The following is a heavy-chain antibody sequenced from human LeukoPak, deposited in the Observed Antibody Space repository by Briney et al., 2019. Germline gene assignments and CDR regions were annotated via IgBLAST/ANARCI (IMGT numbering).Heavy chain of an antibody. D-gene: IGHD3-9*01. V-gene: IGHV5-51*01. Sequence: GGSLKISCEGSGSIFASYWIGWVRQLPGKGLEWMGIIYPGDSDTRYSPSFQGQVTISADKSISTAYLQWSSLKASDTAMYYCARHVGFDWLADYWGQGTLVTVSS. CDR2: IYPGDSDT. CDR1: GSIFASYW. J-gene: IGHJ4*02. CDR3: ARHVGFDWLADY.